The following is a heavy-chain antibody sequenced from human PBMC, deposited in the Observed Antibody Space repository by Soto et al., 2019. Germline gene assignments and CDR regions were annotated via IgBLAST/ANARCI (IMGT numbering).Heavy chain of an antibody. J-gene: IGHJ5*01. CDR2: ISYTNAHT. CDR1: GFMFKDFA. CDR3: AKNIAGPAAWLDS. D-gene: IGHD2-15*01. V-gene: IGHV3-23*01. Sequence: LRLSCAASGFMFKDFAMSWVRQAPGKGLEWVATISYTNAHTYYTESLRGRFIIPRDNSNNIVYLQMNRLRAEDTAIYPCAKNIAGPAAWLDSWGQGGLVTVSS.